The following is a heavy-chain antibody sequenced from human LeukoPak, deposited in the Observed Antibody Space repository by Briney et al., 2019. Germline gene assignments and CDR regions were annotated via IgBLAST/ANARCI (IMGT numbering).Heavy chain of an antibody. D-gene: IGHD3-3*01. CDR1: GDSVSELP. CDR2: FDPEDGET. J-gene: IGHJ5*02. CDR3: ATVSTGRDILRFLEWSSRIWFDP. V-gene: IGHV1-24*01. Sequence: GASVKVSCKVSGDSVSELPMHWVRQAPGKGLEWMGGFDPEDGETIYAQKFQGRVTMTEDTSTDTAYMELSSLRSEDTAVYYCATVSTGRDILRFLEWSSRIWFDPWGQGTLVTVSS.